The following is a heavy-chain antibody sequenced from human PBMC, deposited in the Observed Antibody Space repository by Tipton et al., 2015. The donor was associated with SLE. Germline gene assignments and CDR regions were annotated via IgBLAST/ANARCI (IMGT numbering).Heavy chain of an antibody. CDR2: IYYSDITQST. V-gene: IGHV4-39*07. D-gene: IGHD4-11*01. J-gene: IGHJ5*02. CDR1: GGSISSSSYY. CDR3: AHDYSNYDTWFDP. Sequence: TLSLTCSVSGGSISSSSYYWGWIRQPPGQGLEWIGSIYYSDITQSTQYNPSLKSRVTISVDTSKNQFSLKLNSVTAADTAVYYCAHDYSNYDTWFDPWGQGTLVTVSS.